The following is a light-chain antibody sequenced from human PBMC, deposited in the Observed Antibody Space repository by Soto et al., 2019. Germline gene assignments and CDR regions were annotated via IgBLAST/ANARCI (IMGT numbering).Light chain of an antibody. CDR1: SSDVGGYNY. J-gene: IGLJ2*01. CDR3: CSDACSYTVL. V-gene: IGLV2-11*01. Sequence: QSVLTQPRSVSGSPGQSVTISCTGTSSDVGGYNYVSWYQQHPGKAPKLMIYDVSKRPSGVPDRFSGSKSGNTASLTISGLQAEYEADYYCCSDACSYTVLFGGGTKLTVL. CDR2: DVS.